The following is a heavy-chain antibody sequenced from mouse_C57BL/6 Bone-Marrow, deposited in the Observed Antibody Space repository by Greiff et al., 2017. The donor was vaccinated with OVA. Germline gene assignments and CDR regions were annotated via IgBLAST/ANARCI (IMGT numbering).Heavy chain of an antibody. CDR1: GFTFSSYG. J-gene: IGHJ2*01. CDR3: ARHGDYGSFFDY. Sequence: EVKVVESGGDLVKPGGSLKLSCAASGFTFSSYGMSWARQTPDKRLEWVATISSGGSYTYYPDSVKGRFTISRDNAKNTLYLQMSSLKSEDTAMYYCARHGDYGSFFDYWGQGTTLTVSS. CDR2: ISSGGSYT. D-gene: IGHD1-1*01. V-gene: IGHV5-6*01.